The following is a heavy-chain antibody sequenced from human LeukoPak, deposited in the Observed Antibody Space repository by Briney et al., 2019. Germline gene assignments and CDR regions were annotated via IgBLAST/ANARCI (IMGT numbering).Heavy chain of an antibody. J-gene: IGHJ5*02. CDR2: IYTGGQT. V-gene: IGHV3-66*04. CDR1: GFIVSGDY. Sequence: GGSLRLSCAASGFIVSGDYMSWVLQAPGKGLEWVSVIYTGGQTYYADSVKGRCTISRDNSKNTLYLQMNSLRVEDTAVYYCARHDWFEPWGQGTLVTVSS. CDR3: ARHDWFEP.